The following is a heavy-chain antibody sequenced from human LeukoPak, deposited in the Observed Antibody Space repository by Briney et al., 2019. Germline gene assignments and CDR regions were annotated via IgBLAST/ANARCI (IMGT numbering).Heavy chain of an antibody. Sequence: SETLSPTCTVSGGSINYYYWSWIRQPPGKGLEWIGYIYYSGSTNYNPSLKSRVTISVDTSKNQFSLKLSSVTAADTAVYYCARGDYGDYVFDYWGQGTLVTVSS. V-gene: IGHV4-59*01. CDR3: ARGDYGDYVFDY. D-gene: IGHD4-17*01. J-gene: IGHJ4*02. CDR1: GGSINYYY. CDR2: IYYSGST.